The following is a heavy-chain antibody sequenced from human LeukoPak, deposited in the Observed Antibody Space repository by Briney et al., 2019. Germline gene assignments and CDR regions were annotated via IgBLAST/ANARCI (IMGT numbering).Heavy chain of an antibody. J-gene: IGHJ3*02. V-gene: IGHV3-33*01. Sequence: GGSLRLSCAASGFTFSSYGMHWVRQAPGKGLEWVAVIWYDGSNDYYANSVKGGFTISRDNSKNTLYLQMNSLRAEDTAVYFCARKNTQDAFDIWGQRTMVTVSS. D-gene: IGHD2-15*01. CDR2: IWYDGSND. CDR3: ARKNTQDAFDI. CDR1: GFTFSSYG.